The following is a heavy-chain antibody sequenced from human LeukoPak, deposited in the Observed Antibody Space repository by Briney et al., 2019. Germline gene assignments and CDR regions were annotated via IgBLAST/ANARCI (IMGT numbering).Heavy chain of an antibody. CDR2: ISYDGSNK. CDR1: GFTFSSYG. V-gene: IGHV3-30*03. D-gene: IGHD3-16*01. CDR3: AAQGVFSHGGY. Sequence: GRSLRLSCAASGFTFSSYGMHWVRQAPGKGLEWVAVISYDGSNKYYADSVKGRFTISRDTSKNTLYLQMNSLRAEDTAVYYCAAQGVFSHGGYWGQGTLVTVSS. J-gene: IGHJ4*02.